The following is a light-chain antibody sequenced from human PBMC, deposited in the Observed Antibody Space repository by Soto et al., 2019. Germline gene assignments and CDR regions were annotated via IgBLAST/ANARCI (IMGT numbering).Light chain of an antibody. CDR2: FGF. Sequence: DIVMTQIRVCLPFTPGEPASISCNSIHSLLHSHGYKYMDWYMQKKGQSKQLMIYFGFYRGSGVHDRFSGSGSGKNFKMRIRSVENDDFGIYSCMQALQVPINFGQGTRLEIK. CDR1: HSLLHSHGYKY. V-gene: IGKV2-28*01. J-gene: IGKJ5*01. CDR3: MQALQVPIN.